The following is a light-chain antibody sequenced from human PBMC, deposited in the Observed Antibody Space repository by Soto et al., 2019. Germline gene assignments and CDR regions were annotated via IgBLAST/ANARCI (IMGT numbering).Light chain of an antibody. CDR1: SSDVGGYDY. CDR2: DVS. Sequence: QSVPTQPPSASGSPGQSVTISCTGTSSDVGGYDYVSWHQHHPGKAPKLMLYDVSKRPSGVPDRSSGSKSGNTASLSVSGLQAEDEDDYYCSSYAGSNTFVFGTGTKVTVL. J-gene: IGLJ1*01. CDR3: SSYAGSNTFV. V-gene: IGLV2-8*01.